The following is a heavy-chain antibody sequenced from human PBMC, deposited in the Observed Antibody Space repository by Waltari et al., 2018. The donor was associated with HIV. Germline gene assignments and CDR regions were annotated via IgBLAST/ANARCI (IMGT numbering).Heavy chain of an antibody. Sequence: EVHLLASGGGLVTPGRSLRLSCRGSGFTFGDYGLSWFRQAPGKGLEWVGFITSEAYGGTAEYAASVTGRFTISREDSKSTAYMQMNRLESEDTGVYFCSRPSGPLHSYGMDVWGQGTTVIVSS. V-gene: IGHV3-49*05. CDR1: GFTFGDYG. J-gene: IGHJ6*02. CDR2: ITSEAYGGTA. CDR3: SRPSGPLHSYGMDV. D-gene: IGHD1-26*01.